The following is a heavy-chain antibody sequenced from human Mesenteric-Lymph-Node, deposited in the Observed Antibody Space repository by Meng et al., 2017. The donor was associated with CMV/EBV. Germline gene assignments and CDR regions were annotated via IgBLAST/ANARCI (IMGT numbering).Heavy chain of an antibody. V-gene: IGHV3-74*01. CDR2: INSDGSST. Sequence: GGSLRLSCAASGFSFSMYWMHWVRQGPGKGLVWVSRINSDGSSTSYADSVKGRFTISRDNAKNTLYLQMNSLRAEDTAVYYCARAPLVRSAQLEDWGQGTLVTVSS. CDR3: ARAPLVRSAQLED. D-gene: IGHD1-1*01. J-gene: IGHJ1*01. CDR1: GFSFSMYW.